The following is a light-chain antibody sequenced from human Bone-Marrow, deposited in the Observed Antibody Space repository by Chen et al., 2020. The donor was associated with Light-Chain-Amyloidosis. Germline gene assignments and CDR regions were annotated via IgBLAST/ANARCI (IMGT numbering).Light chain of an antibody. CDR2: RDT. CDR1: DLPTKY. V-gene: IGLV3-25*03. Sequence: SYELTQPPSVSVSPGQTARITCSGDDLPTKYAYWYQQKPGQAPVLVIHRDTERPSGISERFSGSSSGTTATVTNHGVQAEDEADYHCQSADSSGTYEVIFGGGTKLTVL. CDR3: QSADSSGTYEVI. J-gene: IGLJ2*01.